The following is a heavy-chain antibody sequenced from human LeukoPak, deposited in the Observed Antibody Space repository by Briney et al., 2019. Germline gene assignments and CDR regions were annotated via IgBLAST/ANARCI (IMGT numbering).Heavy chain of an antibody. CDR2: IYPGDSDT. V-gene: IGHV5-51*01. Sequence: GESLKISCKGSGYSFTSYWIGRVRQMPGKGLEWMGIIYPGDSDTRYSPSFQGQVTISADKSISTAYLQWSSLKASDTAMYYCARLRCGSGSCYYYYYGMDVWGQGTTVTVSS. D-gene: IGHD2-15*01. CDR1: GYSFTSYW. J-gene: IGHJ6*02. CDR3: ARLRCGSGSCYYYYYGMDV.